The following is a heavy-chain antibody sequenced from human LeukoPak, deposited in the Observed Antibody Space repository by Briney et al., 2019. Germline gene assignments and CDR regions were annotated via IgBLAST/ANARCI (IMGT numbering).Heavy chain of an antibody. CDR2: INPNSGGT. Sequence: ASVKVSCKASGYTFTGYYMHWVRQAPGQGLEWMGWINPNSGGTNYAQKFQGRVTMTRDTSISTAYMELSRLRSDDTAVYYCASNDDILTGYANPAFDHWGQGTLVTVSS. J-gene: IGHJ4*02. CDR3: ASNDDILTGYANPAFDH. CDR1: GYTFTGYY. V-gene: IGHV1-2*02. D-gene: IGHD3-9*01.